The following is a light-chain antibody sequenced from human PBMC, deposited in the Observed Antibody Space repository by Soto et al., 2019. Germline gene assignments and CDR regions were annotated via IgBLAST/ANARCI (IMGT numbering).Light chain of an antibody. J-gene: IGLJ2*01. CDR2: GNT. Sequence: QSALTQPHSVSGAPGQRVTISCTGRSSNIGAGYDVHWYQQLPGTAPKLLIYGNTNRPSGVPDRFSGSKSGTSASLAITGLQAEDEADYYCQSYDSSLSRVFGGGTKLTVL. CDR1: SSNIGAGYD. V-gene: IGLV1-40*01. CDR3: QSYDSSLSRV.